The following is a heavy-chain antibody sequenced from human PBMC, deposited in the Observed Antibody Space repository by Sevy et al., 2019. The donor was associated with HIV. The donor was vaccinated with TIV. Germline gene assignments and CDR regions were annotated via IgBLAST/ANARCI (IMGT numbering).Heavy chain of an antibody. CDR1: GGSFSGYY. D-gene: IGHD6-19*01. J-gene: IGHJ4*01. Sequence: SETLSLTCAVYGGSFSGYYWNWIRQPPGKGLEWSGEINHSGSTNYNPSLKSRVTISVDTSKNQFSLKLSSVTAADTAVYYCARYRMAGNFDYWGQGTLVTVSS. V-gene: IGHV4-34*01. CDR2: INHSGST. CDR3: ARYRMAGNFDY.